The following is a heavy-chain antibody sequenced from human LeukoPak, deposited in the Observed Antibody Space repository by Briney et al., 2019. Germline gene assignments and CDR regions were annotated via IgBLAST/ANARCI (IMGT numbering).Heavy chain of an antibody. Sequence: GGSLRLSCAASGFTFSSYAMSWVRQAPGKGLEWVSAISGSGGGTYYADSVKGRFTISRDNSKNTLYLQMNSLRAEDTAVYYCAFSKYDGSGYYLEPNAFDIWGQGTMVTVSS. CDR3: AFSKYDGSGYYLEPNAFDI. J-gene: IGHJ3*02. CDR2: ISGSGGGT. V-gene: IGHV3-23*01. CDR1: GFTFSSYA. D-gene: IGHD3-22*01.